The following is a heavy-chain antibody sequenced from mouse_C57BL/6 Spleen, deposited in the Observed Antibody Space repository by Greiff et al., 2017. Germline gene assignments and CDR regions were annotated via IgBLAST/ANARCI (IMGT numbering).Heavy chain of an antibody. CDR2: IYWDDAK. D-gene: IGHD1-1*01. CDR1: GFSLSTSGMG. V-gene: IGHV8-12*01. J-gene: IGHJ1*03. CDR3: ARRYYYGSSYENWWYFDV. Sequence: QVTLKVSGPGILQSSPTLSLTCSFSGFSLSTSGMGVSWIRQPSGKGLVWLAHIYWDDAKRYNPSLKSRLTNSKDTSRNQVFLKITSVDTADTATYYCARRYYYGSSYENWWYFDVWGTGTTVTVSS.